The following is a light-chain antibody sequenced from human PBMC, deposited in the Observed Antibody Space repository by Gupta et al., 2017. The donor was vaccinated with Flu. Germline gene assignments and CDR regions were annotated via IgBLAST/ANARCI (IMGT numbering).Light chain of an antibody. CDR1: QDIRNT. CDR3: LHDYNYPLT. CDR2: TAS. Sequence: AIQMTQSPSSLSASVGDRVTITRRASQDIRNTLGWYQQKPGKAPKLLIYTASTLQSGVPSRFSGSGSGTDFTLTISSLQPEDFATYYCLHDYNYPLTFGGGTKVEIK. V-gene: IGKV1-6*01. J-gene: IGKJ4*01.